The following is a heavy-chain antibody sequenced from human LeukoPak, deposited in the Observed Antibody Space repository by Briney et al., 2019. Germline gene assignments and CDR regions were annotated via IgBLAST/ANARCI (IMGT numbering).Heavy chain of an antibody. V-gene: IGHV3-66*01. CDR3: AMATRWLNFDY. CDR1: GFIVSSHY. D-gene: IGHD5-24*01. J-gene: IGHJ4*02. Sequence: GGSLRLSCAASGFIVSSHYMNWLRQAPGKGLEWVSTIYDDDKTDYADSVKGRFTISRDSSKNTLYLQMNSLRAEDTALYYCAMATRWLNFDYWGQGTLVTVSS. CDR2: IYDDDKT.